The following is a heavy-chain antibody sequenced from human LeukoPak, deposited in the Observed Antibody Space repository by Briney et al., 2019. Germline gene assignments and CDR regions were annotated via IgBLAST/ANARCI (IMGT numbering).Heavy chain of an antibody. D-gene: IGHD3-10*01. CDR1: GYSISSGYY. CDR3: ARTRLRYGSGSYYRTDWFDP. J-gene: IGHJ5*02. V-gene: IGHV4-38-2*02. Sequence: SETLSLTCTVSGYSISSGYYWGWIRQPPGKGLEWIGSIYHSGSTYYNPSLKSRVTISVDTSKNQFSLKLSSVTAADTAVYYCARTRLRYGSGSYYRTDWFDPWGQGTLVTVSS. CDR2: IYHSGST.